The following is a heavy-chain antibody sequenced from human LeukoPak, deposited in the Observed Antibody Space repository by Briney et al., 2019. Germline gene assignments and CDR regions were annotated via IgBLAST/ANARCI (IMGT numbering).Heavy chain of an antibody. CDR2: INHSGST. J-gene: IGHJ6*03. CDR1: GGSFSGYY. CDR3: ARGPYHYDFWSGYYWDYYYYYMDV. D-gene: IGHD3-3*01. Sequence: SETLSLTCAVYGGSFSGYYWSWIRQPPGKGLEWIGEINHSGSTNYNPSLKSRVTISVDTSKNQFSLKLSSVTAADTAVYYYARGPYHYDFWSGYYWDYYYYYMDVWGKGTTVTVSS. V-gene: IGHV4-34*01.